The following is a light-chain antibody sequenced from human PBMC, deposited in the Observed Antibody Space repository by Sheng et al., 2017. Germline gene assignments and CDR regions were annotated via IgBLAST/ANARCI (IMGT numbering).Light chain of an antibody. CDR2: EDT. CDR3: CSYAGSTTLV. CDR1: SSDVGSYNL. J-gene: IGLJ1*01. Sequence: QSALTQPASVSGSPGQSITISCTGTSSDVGSYNLVSWYQQHPGKAPKLMIYEDTKRPSGVSNRFSGSKSGNTASLTISGLQAEDEADYYCCSYAGSTTLVFGTGTKVTV. V-gene: IGLV2-23*01.